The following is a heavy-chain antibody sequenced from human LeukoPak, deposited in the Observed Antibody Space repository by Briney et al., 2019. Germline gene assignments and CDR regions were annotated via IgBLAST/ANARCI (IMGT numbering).Heavy chain of an antibody. D-gene: IGHD6-13*01. CDR1: GFTFSSYA. CDR3: AKVGATAGTLRIEYFQH. V-gene: IGHV3-23*01. Sequence: GGSLRLSCAASGFTFSSYAMSWVRHAPGKGLEWVSGISGSGRTTYYADSVKGRFTISRDNSKNTLYLQMNSLRAEDTAVYFCAKVGATAGTLRIEYFQHWGQGTLVTVSS. J-gene: IGHJ1*01. CDR2: ISGSGRTT.